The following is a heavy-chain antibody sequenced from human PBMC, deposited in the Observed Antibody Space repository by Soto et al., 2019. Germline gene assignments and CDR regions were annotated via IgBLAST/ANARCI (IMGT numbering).Heavy chain of an antibody. CDR1: GGSFSGYY. D-gene: IGHD6-19*01. V-gene: IGHV4-34*01. CDR3: ARVGSSGWAPDY. Sequence: SETLSLTCAVYGGSFSGYYWSWIRQPPGKVLEWIGEINHSGSTNYNPSLKSRVTLSVDTSKNQFPLRLSSVTAADTAVYYCARVGSSGWAPDYWGQGTLIPVSS. J-gene: IGHJ4*02. CDR2: INHSGST.